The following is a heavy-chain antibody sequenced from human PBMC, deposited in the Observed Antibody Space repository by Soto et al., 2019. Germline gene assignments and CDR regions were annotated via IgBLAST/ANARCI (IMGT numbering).Heavy chain of an antibody. CDR2: ISHDGRIK. CDR1: EFTFNRHA. J-gene: IGHJ4*02. Sequence: QVQLVESGGGVVQPGRSLRLSCAASEFTFNRHAMHWVRQAPGKGLEWVAVISHDGRIKYYADSVKGRFTISIDNSMKALDRQMNSLRAEATSIYFCARVSGHVYATLHGPFDYWGQGTLVTVSS. D-gene: IGHD2-8*01. CDR3: ARVSGHVYATLHGPFDY. V-gene: IGHV3-30*04.